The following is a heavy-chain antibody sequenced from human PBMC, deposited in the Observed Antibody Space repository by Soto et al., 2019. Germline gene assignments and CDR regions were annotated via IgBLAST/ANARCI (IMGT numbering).Heavy chain of an antibody. J-gene: IGHJ4*02. Sequence: SVKVSCKASGGTFSSYAISWVRQAPGQGLEWMGGIIPIFGTANYAQKFQGRVTITADESTSTAYMELSSLRSEDTAVYYCASPLLITGTTCFYCFDYWGQGTLVTVSS. V-gene: IGHV1-69*13. CDR3: ASPLLITGTTCFYCFDY. CDR2: IIPIFGTA. CDR1: GGTFSSYA. D-gene: IGHD1-7*01.